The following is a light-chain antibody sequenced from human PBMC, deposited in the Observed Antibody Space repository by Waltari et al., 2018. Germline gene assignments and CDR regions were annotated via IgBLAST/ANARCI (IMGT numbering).Light chain of an antibody. CDR2: WAS. V-gene: IGKV4-1*01. CDR1: DRVLYRGNNYNY. J-gene: IGKJ4*01. Sequence: IVMTQSPDSLTVSLGERVTINCKSSDRVLYRGNNYNYLAWYQKRAGQPPKLLFYWASTREPGVPDRFRASGSGTDFTLTISSLQAEDVAVYYCHQYLFTPPTFGGGTKVEI. CDR3: HQYLFTPPT.